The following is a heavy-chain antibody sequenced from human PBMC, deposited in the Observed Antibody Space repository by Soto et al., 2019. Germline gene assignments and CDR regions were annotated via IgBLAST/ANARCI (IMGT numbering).Heavy chain of an antibody. D-gene: IGHD6-19*01. J-gene: IGHJ1*01. Sequence: PSETLSLTCTVSGGSVSSGSYYWSWIRQPPGKGLEWIGYIYYSGSTNYNPSLKSRVTISVDTSKNQFSLKLSSVTAADTAVYYCARGEPGSEQWLLAWGQGTLVTVSS. CDR1: GGSVSSGSYY. V-gene: IGHV4-61*01. CDR2: IYYSGST. CDR3: ARGEPGSEQWLLA.